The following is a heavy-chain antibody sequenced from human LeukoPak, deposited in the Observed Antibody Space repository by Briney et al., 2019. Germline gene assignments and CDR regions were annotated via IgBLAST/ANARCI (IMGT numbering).Heavy chain of an antibody. V-gene: IGHV3-30-3*01. CDR1: GFTFSDYY. D-gene: IGHD2-2*01. CDR2: ISYDGSNK. CDR3: ARGPSAMDY. J-gene: IGHJ4*02. Sequence: PGGSLRLSCAVPGFTFSDYYMHWVRQAPGKGLEWVAVISYDGSNKYYADSVKGRFTISRDNSKNTLYLQMNSLRAEDTAVYYCARGPSAMDYWGQGTLVTVSS.